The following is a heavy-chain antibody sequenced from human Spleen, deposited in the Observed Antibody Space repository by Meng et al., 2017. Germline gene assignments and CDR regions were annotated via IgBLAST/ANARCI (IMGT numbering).Heavy chain of an antibody. Sequence: QGRLQESGPGLVKPPGTLSLTCAVSGGSISSSVWWSWVRQPPGKGLEWIGEIFHSGSTSYNLSLKSRVTISVDKSKNQFSLLVSSVTAADTATYYCARFDISTAGRGDYWGQGTLVTVSS. J-gene: IGHJ4*02. V-gene: IGHV4-4*03. CDR2: IFHSGST. CDR1: GGSISSSVW. CDR3: ARFDISTAGRGDY. D-gene: IGHD3-10*01.